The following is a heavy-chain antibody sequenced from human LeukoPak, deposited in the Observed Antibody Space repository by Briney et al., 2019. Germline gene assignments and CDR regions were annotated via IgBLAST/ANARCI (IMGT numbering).Heavy chain of an antibody. Sequence: SETLSLTCTVSGGSISSYYWSWIRQPAGKGLEWIGRIYTSGSTNYNPSLKSRVTTSVDTSKNQFSLKLSSVTAADTAVYYCARSPLLREVEPHYGMDVWGQGTTVTVSS. J-gene: IGHJ6*02. CDR3: ARSPLLREVEPHYGMDV. V-gene: IGHV4-4*07. CDR1: GGSISSYY. CDR2: IYTSGST. D-gene: IGHD3-16*01.